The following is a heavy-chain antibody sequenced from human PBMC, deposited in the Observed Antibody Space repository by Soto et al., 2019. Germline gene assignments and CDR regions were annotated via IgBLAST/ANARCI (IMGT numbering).Heavy chain of an antibody. J-gene: IGHJ6*02. CDR3: AKVRASYLSASYFYYGLDV. D-gene: IGHD3-10*01. CDR2: ISGSGSSV. V-gene: IGHV3-23*01. CDR1: GFTFSHYV. Sequence: PGGSLRLSCAASGFTFSHYVLSWVRQAPGRGLEWVSSISGSGSSVYLADSVRGRFTMSRDPSRNTVSLQMNRLRAEDTAIYYCAKVRASYLSASYFYYGLDVWGQGTTVTVSS.